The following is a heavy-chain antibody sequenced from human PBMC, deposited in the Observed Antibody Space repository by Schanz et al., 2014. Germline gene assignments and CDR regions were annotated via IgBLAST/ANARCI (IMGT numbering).Heavy chain of an antibody. CDR1: GFTFSTFA. CDR3: ARDHTTESYYSAGPPIDY. D-gene: IGHD1-26*01. J-gene: IGHJ4*02. Sequence: EVQLVVSGGDLVQPGGSLRLSCSASGFTFSTFAMHWVRQAPGKGLVWVSRIKSDGSSTSYADSVKGRFTISRDNSKNTLFLQMNSLRAEDTAVYYCARDHTTESYYSAGPPIDYWGQGTLLTVSS. CDR2: IKSDGSST. V-gene: IGHV3-74*02.